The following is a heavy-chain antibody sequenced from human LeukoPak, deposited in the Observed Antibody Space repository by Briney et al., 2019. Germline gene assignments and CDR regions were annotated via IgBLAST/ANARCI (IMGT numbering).Heavy chain of an antibody. CDR1: GYTFTSYG. CDR2: ISAYNGNT. Sequence: AXVKVSCKASGYTFTSYGISWVRQAPGQGLEGMGWISAYNGNTNYAQKLQGRVTMTTDTSTSTAYMELRSLRSDDTAVYYCARTFVAVVTRDAFDIWGQGTMVTVSS. V-gene: IGHV1-18*01. J-gene: IGHJ3*02. D-gene: IGHD4-23*01. CDR3: ARTFVAVVTRDAFDI.